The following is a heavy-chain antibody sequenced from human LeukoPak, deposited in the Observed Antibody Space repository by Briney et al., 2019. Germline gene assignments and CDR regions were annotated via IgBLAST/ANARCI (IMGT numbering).Heavy chain of an antibody. Sequence: GGSLRLSCAASGFTFSDYYMSWIRQAPGKGLEWVSYISSSGSTIYYADSVKGRFTISRDNAKNSLYLQMNSLRAEDTAVYYCARVRFLEWLPVPTFDYWGQGTLVTVSS. CDR3: ARVRFLEWLPVPTFDY. J-gene: IGHJ4*02. CDR1: GFTFSDYY. CDR2: ISSSGSTI. D-gene: IGHD3-3*01. V-gene: IGHV3-11*01.